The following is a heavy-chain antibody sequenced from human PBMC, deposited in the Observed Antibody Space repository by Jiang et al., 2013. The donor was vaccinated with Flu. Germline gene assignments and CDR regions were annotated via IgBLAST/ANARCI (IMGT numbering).Heavy chain of an antibody. J-gene: IGHJ4*02. V-gene: IGHV3-11*06. CDR2: ISSSGSYT. CDR3: ARRYCSGGSCYPMTFDY. CDR1: GFTFSDYY. D-gene: IGHD2-15*01. Sequence: RLSCATSGFTFSDYYMNWIRQAPGKGLEWASYISSSGSYTNYADSVKGRFTISRDNAKNSLYLLMNSLRAEDTAVYYCARRYCSGGSCYPMTFDYWGQGTLVTVSS.